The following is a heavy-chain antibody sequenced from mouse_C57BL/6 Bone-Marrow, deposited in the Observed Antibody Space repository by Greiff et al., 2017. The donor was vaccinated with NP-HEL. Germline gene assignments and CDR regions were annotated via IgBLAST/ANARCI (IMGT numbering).Heavy chain of an antibody. D-gene: IGHD1-1*01. CDR1: GYTFTSYW. V-gene: IGHV1-59*01. J-gene: IGHJ2*01. CDR2: IDPSDSYT. CDR3: ARERDYYGRGDY. Sequence: VQLQQPGAELVRPGTSVKLSCKASGYTFTSYWMRWVKQRPGQGLEWIGVIDPSDSYTNYNQKFKGKATLTVDTSSSTASMQLSSLTSEDSAVYYCARERDYYGRGDYWGQGTTLTVSS.